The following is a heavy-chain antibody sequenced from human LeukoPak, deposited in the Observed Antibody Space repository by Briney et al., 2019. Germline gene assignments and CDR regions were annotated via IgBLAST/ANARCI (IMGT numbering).Heavy chain of an antibody. CDR1: GFTVSGNY. V-gene: IGHV3-53*01. D-gene: IGHD6-19*01. CDR3: ARESVTSGWYLY. J-gene: IGHJ4*02. Sequence: GGSLRLSCAASGFTVSGNYMSWVRQAPGKGLQWGGTIYKWGNTFYADSVRGRFTLSRDNSKNTLYLQMNSLTAEDTAIYYCARESVTSGWYLYWGQGTLVTVSS. CDR2: IYKWGNT.